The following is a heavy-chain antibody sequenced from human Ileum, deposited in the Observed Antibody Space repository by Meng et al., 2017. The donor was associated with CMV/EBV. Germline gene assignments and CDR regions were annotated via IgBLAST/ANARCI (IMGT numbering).Heavy chain of an antibody. CDR2: IYYSGST. CDR3: ARLHQLHPIDY. CDR1: GGSISSSSYY. V-gene: IGHV4-39*01. J-gene: IGHJ4*02. Sequence: GSLRLSCTVSGGSISSSSYYWGWIRQPPGKGLEWIGSIYYSGSTYYNPSLKSRVTISVDTSKNQFSLTLSSVTAADTAVYYCARLHQLHPIDYWGQGTLVTVSS. D-gene: IGHD2-2*01.